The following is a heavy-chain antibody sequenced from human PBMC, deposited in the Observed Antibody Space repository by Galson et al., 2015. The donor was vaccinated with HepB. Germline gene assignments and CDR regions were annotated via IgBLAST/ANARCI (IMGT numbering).Heavy chain of an antibody. V-gene: IGHV3-23*01. CDR2: ISGSGSDT. Sequence: SLRLSCAASGFRFSSYAMIWVRQATGKGLEWVSTISGSGSDTYYADSVKGRFTVSRDNSKNTLFLQMNSLRAEDTALYYCTQDQPHASSGYWGQGILVTVSS. D-gene: IGHD6-19*01. CDR1: GFRFSSYA. J-gene: IGHJ4*02. CDR3: TQDQPHASSGY.